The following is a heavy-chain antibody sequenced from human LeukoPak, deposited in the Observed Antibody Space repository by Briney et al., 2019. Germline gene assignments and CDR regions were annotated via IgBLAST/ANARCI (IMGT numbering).Heavy chain of an antibody. D-gene: IGHD2-2*01. CDR2: IYYTGNI. V-gene: IGHV4-39*01. CDR1: GVSISSSYSY. J-gene: IGHJ3*02. Sequence: SSETLSLTCTVSGVSISSSYSYWGWIRQPPGMGLEWIGSIYYTGNIYYNASLKSQVSISIDTSRNQFSLKLTSVTAADTAVYYCARGPPDCSSTSCYAFDAFDIWGQGTMVTVSS. CDR3: ARGPPDCSSTSCYAFDAFDI.